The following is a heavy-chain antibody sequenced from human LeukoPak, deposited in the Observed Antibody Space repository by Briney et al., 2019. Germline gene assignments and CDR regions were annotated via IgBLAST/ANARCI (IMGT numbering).Heavy chain of an antibody. V-gene: IGHV4-4*07. CDR1: GGSISGYY. Sequence: SETLSLTRNVSGGSISGYYWTWIRQPAGKGLEWIGRIYAGGTTNYNPSFASRVTISADKSKNQFSLSLNSVTAADTAVYYCARVVAYRFDPWGQGTLVTVSS. J-gene: IGHJ5*02. CDR3: ARVVAYRFDP. CDR2: IYAGGTT. D-gene: IGHD2-21*01.